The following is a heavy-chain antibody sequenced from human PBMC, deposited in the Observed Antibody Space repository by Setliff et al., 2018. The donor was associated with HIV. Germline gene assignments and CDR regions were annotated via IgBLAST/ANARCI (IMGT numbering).Heavy chain of an antibody. CDR1: GVSISNYY. Sequence: PSETLSLTCTVSGVSISNYYWSWIRQPPGKGLEWTGYMYYSGNTNYNPSLKSRVTISVDTSKSQFSLKLNSVTAADTAVYYCARDQSDWFYWGQGTLVTVSS. CDR3: ARDQSDWFY. J-gene: IGHJ4*02. CDR2: MYYSGNT. D-gene: IGHD3-3*01. V-gene: IGHV4-59*01.